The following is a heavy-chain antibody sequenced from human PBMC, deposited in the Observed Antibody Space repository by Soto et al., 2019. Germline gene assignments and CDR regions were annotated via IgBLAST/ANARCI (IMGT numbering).Heavy chain of an antibody. CDR2: VNPILSMS. J-gene: IGHJ4*02. D-gene: IGHD3-10*01. Sequence: QVQLVQSGAEVKSAGSSVKVSCKASGDTLNFYSINWVRQAPGLGLEWVGRVNPILSMSNYAQRFQGRVTMTADKSTGTAYMELRSLRSEDTAIYYCASNYVSGYRAFDSWGQGALVTVSS. CDR1: GDTLNFYS. CDR3: ASNYVSGYRAFDS. V-gene: IGHV1-69*02.